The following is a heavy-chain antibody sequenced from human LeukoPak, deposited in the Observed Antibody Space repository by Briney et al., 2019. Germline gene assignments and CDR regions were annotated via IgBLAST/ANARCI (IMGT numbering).Heavy chain of an antibody. CDR2: IYPGDSDT. CDR3: ARRVTGSYGPPDWFDP. D-gene: IGHD1-26*01. CDR1: GYGFTSYW. Sequence: GESLKISFKGSGYGFTSYWIGWVRPRPGKGLEWMGIIYPGDSDTRYSPSFQGQVTISADKSISTAYLQWSSLKASDTAMYYCARRVTGSYGPPDWFDPWGQGTLVTVSS. J-gene: IGHJ5*02. V-gene: IGHV5-51*01.